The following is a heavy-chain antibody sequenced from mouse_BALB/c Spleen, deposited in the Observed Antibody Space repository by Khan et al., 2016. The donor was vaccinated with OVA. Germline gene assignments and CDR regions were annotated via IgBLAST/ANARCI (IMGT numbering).Heavy chain of an antibody. D-gene: IGHD1-3*01. CDR2: ISPGSGNT. J-gene: IGHJ3*01. CDR1: GYIFIDYN. Sequence: QVQLKESGTELARPGASVKLSCKASGYIFIDYNINWVKQRTGQGFEWIGEISPGSGNTYYNEKFKGKATLTADKSSSTAYMQLSSLTSEDSAVYFCGREWGSWFPYWGQGTLVTGSA. CDR3: GREWGSWFPY. V-gene: IGHV1-77*01.